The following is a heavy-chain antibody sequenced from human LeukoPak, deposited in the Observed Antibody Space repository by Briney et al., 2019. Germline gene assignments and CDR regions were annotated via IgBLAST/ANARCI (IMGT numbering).Heavy chain of an antibody. V-gene: IGHV1-18*01. CDR3: ARCKGGSCYHWFDP. D-gene: IGHD2-15*01. Sequence: ASVKVSCKASGYTFTSYGISWVRQAPGQGLEWMGWISAYNGKTNYAQKLQGRVTMTTDTSTSTAYMELRSLRSDDTAVYYCARCKGGSCYHWFDPWGQGTLVTVSS. J-gene: IGHJ5*02. CDR1: GYTFTSYG. CDR2: ISAYNGKT.